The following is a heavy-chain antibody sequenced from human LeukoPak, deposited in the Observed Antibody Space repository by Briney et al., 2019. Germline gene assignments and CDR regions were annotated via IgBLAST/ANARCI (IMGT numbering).Heavy chain of an antibody. CDR3: ARGRDGYNLRVEFPI. Sequence: GGSLRLSCAASGFTFSSYGMSWIRQAPGKGLEWVSYISSSGSTIYYADSVKGRFTISRDNAKNSLYLQMNSLRAEDTAVYYCARGRDGYNLRVEFPIWGQGTLVTVSS. V-gene: IGHV3-48*04. D-gene: IGHD5-24*01. CDR2: ISSSGSTI. J-gene: IGHJ4*02. CDR1: GFTFSSYG.